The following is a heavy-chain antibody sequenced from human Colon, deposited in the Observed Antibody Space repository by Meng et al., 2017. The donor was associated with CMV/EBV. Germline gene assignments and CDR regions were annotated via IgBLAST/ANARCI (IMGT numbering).Heavy chain of an antibody. CDR2: IRYDASSK. Sequence: GGSLRLSCAASGFTFSNYAMHWVRQAPGKGLEWVANIRYDASSKYYVDSVKGRFTISRDNSKNTLFLQMNSLRAEDTAVYYCALGVGAPIDSWGQGTLVTVSS. CDR1: GFTFSNYA. J-gene: IGHJ4*02. CDR3: ALGVGAPIDS. D-gene: IGHD1-26*01. V-gene: IGHV3-30*02.